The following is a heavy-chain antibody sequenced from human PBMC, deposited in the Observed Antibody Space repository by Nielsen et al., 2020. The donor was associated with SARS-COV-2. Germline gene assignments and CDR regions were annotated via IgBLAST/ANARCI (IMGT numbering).Heavy chain of an antibody. CDR2: INPNSGGT. D-gene: IGHD6-19*01. V-gene: IGHV1-2*02. CDR3: ARTGIAVAGIDFDY. CDR1: GYTFTGYY. Sequence: ASVKVSCKASGYTFTGYYMQWVRQAPGQGLEWMGWINPNSGGTNYAQKFQGRVTMTRDTSISTAYMELGRLRSDDTAVYYCARTGIAVAGIDFDYWGQGTLVTVSS. J-gene: IGHJ4*02.